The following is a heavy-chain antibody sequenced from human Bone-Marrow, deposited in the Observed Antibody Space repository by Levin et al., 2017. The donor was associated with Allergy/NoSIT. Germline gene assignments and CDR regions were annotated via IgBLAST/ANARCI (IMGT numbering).Heavy chain of an antibody. CDR1: GFTFSSFA. V-gene: IGHV3-21*01. J-gene: IGHJ4*02. D-gene: IGHD3-9*01. CDR3: ARSLTGSLDS. Sequence: AGESLKISCVASGFTFSSFAMNWVRQVPGKGLEWVSSITSTSKFIYYVDSVKGRFTISRDNAKNSLYLQMDRLGAEDTAVYFCARSLTGSLDSWGQGTLVTVSS. CDR2: ITSTSKFI.